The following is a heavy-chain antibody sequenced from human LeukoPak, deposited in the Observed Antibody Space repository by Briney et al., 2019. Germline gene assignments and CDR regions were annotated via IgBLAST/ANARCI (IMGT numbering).Heavy chain of an antibody. Sequence: SETLSLTCTVSGGSISSGSYYGSWIRQPAGKGLEWIGRIYTSGSTNYNPSLKSRVTISVDTSKNQFSLKLSSVTAADTAVYYCARGGGSSWYFQHWGQGTLVTVSS. D-gene: IGHD6-13*01. V-gene: IGHV4-61*02. CDR1: GGSISSGSYY. CDR2: IYTSGST. CDR3: ARGGGSSWYFQH. J-gene: IGHJ1*01.